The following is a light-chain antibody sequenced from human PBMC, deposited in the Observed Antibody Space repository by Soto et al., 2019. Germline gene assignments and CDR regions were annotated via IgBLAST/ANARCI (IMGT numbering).Light chain of an antibody. V-gene: IGKV3-15*01. J-gene: IGKJ1*01. CDR3: QQYNNWPV. CDR1: QSVSSN. Sequence: EIVITQSPATLSVSPGERATLSCRASQSVSSNLAWYQQKPGQAPRILIYAASTRATGIPARFSGSGSGTEFTLTISSLQSEDFAVDYCQQYNNWPVFGQGTQVDIK. CDR2: AAS.